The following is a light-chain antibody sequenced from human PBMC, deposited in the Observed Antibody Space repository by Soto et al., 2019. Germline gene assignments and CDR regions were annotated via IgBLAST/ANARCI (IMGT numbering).Light chain of an antibody. CDR3: QQYNNWPPFT. J-gene: IGKJ3*01. CDR2: GAS. Sequence: EIVMTQSPATLSVSPGESATLSCRASQSVSSNLAWYQQKPGQAPRLLIYGASTRATGIPARFSGSGSGTEVTITISSLQSEDFADYYCQQYNNWPPFTFGPGTKVDIK. CDR1: QSVSSN. V-gene: IGKV3-15*01.